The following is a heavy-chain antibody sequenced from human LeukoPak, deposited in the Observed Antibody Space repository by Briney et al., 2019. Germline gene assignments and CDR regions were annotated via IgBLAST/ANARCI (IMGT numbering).Heavy chain of an antibody. D-gene: IGHD3-10*01. Sequence: GGSLRLSCAASGFTVSSNYMSWVRQAPGKGLEWVSVIYSGGSTYYADSVKGRFTISRDNSKSTLYLQMNSLRAEDTAVYYCARDGSGSKYAFDYWGQGTLVTVSS. J-gene: IGHJ4*02. V-gene: IGHV3-53*01. CDR1: GFTVSSNY. CDR2: IYSGGST. CDR3: ARDGSGSKYAFDY.